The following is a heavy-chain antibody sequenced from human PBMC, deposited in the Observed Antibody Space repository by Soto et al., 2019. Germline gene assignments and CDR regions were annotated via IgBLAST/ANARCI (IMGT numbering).Heavy chain of an antibody. V-gene: IGHV3-23*01. CDR1: GFTVTMYA. Sequence: XGSLSLSFAASGFTVTMYAMSWARPAPGKVLEWVSTISSSGGGTYYVDSVKGRFTISRANSKNTLFLQMNSLRAEDTAVYYCAKDDDYSNYKPWDYNGMEVWGQGTTVTVSS. D-gene: IGHD4-4*01. CDR2: ISSSGGGT. CDR3: AKDDDYSNYKPWDYNGMEV. J-gene: IGHJ6*02.